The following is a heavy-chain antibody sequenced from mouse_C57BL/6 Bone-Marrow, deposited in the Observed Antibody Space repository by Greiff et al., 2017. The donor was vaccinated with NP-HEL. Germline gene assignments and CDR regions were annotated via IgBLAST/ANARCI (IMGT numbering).Heavy chain of an antibody. D-gene: IGHD2-2*01. V-gene: IGHV1-74*01. J-gene: IGHJ3*01. CDR2: IHPSDSDT. CDR1: GYTFTSYW. CDR3: AIYYGYGWFAY. Sequence: QVQLQQPGAELVKPGASVKVSCKASGYTFTSYWMHWVKQRPGQGLEWIGRIHPSDSDTNYNQKFKGKATLTVAKSSSTASMQLSSLTSEDSAVYCCAIYYGYGWFAYWGQGTLVTVSA.